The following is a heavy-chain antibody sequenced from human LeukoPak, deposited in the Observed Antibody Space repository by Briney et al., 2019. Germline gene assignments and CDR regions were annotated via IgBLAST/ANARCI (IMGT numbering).Heavy chain of an antibody. CDR1: GFTFNNYG. Sequence: PWGSLRLSCAASGFTFNNYGMHWVRQAPGKGLEWVAVISYDGRNKHYPDSVKGRFTISRDISTDTLWLQMDSLRTEDTAVYYCAKGPLRGTAAAIDYWGQGTLVTVSS. CDR2: ISYDGRNK. D-gene: IGHD2-2*01. V-gene: IGHV3-30*18. J-gene: IGHJ4*02. CDR3: AKGPLRGTAAAIDY.